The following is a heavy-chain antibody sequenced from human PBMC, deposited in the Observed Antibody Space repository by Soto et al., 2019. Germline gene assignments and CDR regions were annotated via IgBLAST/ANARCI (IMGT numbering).Heavy chain of an antibody. Sequence: QVQLVESGGGVVQPGRSLRLSCAASGFRFSDYGIHWVRQAPGKGLEWVALISYDGSKKFYTDSVKGRFTISRDNSKNTMYLQIDRLRAEDTAVYYCAKMDADLLPYYYYGMDVGGQGTRVTVSS. J-gene: IGHJ6*01. V-gene: IGHV3-30*18. D-gene: IGHD1-26*01. CDR1: GFRFSDYG. CDR3: AKMDADLLPYYYYGMDV. CDR2: ISYDGSKK.